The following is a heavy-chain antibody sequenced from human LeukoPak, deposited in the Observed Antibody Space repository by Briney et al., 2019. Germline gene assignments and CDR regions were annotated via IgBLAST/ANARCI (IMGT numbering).Heavy chain of an antibody. V-gene: IGHV3-23*01. CDR1: GFTFSSYA. CDR3: GYGSGSYKDY. D-gene: IGHD3-10*01. J-gene: IGHJ4*02. CDR2: ISGSGGST. Sequence: GGSLRLSCAASGFTFSSYAMSWVRQAPGKGLEWVSAISGSGGSTYYADSVKGRFTISRDNSKNTLYLQMNSLRAEDTAMYFCGYGSGSYKDYWGQGTLITVSS.